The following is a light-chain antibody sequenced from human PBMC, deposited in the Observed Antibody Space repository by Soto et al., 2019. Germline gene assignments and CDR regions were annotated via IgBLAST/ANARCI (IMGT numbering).Light chain of an antibody. CDR3: QQRSNWPHT. CDR1: QSVSSY. CDR2: DAS. Sequence: EIVLTQSPATLSLSPGERATLSCRASQSVSSYLAWYQQKPGQAPRLLIYDASNRATGIPARFSGIGSGTDFTLTITRLEPEDFAVYYCQQRSNWPHTFGGGTKVDIK. V-gene: IGKV3-11*01. J-gene: IGKJ4*01.